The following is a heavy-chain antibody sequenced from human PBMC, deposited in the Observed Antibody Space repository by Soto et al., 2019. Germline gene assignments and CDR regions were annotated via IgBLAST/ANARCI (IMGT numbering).Heavy chain of an antibody. V-gene: IGHV3-30-3*01. Sequence: PGGSLRLSCAASGFTFSSYAMHWVRQAPGKGLEWVAVISYDGSNKYYADSVKGRFTISRDNSKNTLYLQMNSLRAEDTAVYYCANAPPRSGSLWFGELSPDVWGQGTTVTVSS. CDR2: ISYDGSNK. CDR3: ANAPPRSGSLWFGELSPDV. J-gene: IGHJ6*02. CDR1: GFTFSSYA. D-gene: IGHD3-10*01.